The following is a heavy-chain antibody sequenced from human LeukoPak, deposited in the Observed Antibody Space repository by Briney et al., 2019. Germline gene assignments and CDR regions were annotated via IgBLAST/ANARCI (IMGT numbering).Heavy chain of an antibody. D-gene: IGHD3-22*01. V-gene: IGHV3-23*01. Sequence: GGSLRLSCAASGFTFSSYAMSWVRQAPGKGLEWVSAISGSGGSTYYADSVKGRFTISRDNSKNTLYLQMNSLRAEDTAVYYCAKQTYYYDSSGYGYWGQGTLVTVSS. J-gene: IGHJ4*02. CDR1: GFTFSSYA. CDR3: AKQTYYYDSSGYGY. CDR2: ISGSGGST.